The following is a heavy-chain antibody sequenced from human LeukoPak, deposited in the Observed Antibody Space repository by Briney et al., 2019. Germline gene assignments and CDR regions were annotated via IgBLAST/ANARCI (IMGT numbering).Heavy chain of an antibody. CDR2: IYYSGST. CDR3: ARVVDHGYSDY. CDR1: GGSISSYY. Sequence: SETLSLTCTVSGGSISSYYWSWIRQPPGKGLEWIGYIYYSGSTKYNPSLKSRVTISVDTSKNQFSLELSSVTAADTAVYYCARVVDHGYSDYWGLGTLVTVST. V-gene: IGHV4-59*01. D-gene: IGHD5-24*01. J-gene: IGHJ4*02.